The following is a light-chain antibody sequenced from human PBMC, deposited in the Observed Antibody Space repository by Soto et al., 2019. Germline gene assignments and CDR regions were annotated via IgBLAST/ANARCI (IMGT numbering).Light chain of an antibody. Sequence: EIVLTQSPGTPPLSPGESATLSCRASQSVSRSFLAWSQQKPGQAPRLLIYGASNRSTGIPDRFSGSGSGTDVTLTISRLEPEDVAVYYCQQAGNSPLTLGAGTKVEIK. V-gene: IGKV3-20*01. CDR3: QQAGNSPLT. CDR1: QSVSRSF. CDR2: GAS. J-gene: IGKJ4*01.